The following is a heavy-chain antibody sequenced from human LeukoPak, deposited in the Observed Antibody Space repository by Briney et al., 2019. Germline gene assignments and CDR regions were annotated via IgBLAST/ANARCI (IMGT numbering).Heavy chain of an antibody. CDR3: AKEGSVCTNGICRYFDD. CDR1: GFTFSSYW. CDR2: INSDGSST. V-gene: IGHV3-74*01. J-gene: IGHJ4*02. Sequence: GGSLRLSCAASGFTFSSYWMHWVRQAPGKGLVWVSHINSDGSSTSYADSVKGRFTISRDNAKNTVYLQMNSLRGEDTALYYCAKEGSVCTNGICRYFDDWGQGTLVTVSS. D-gene: IGHD2-8*01.